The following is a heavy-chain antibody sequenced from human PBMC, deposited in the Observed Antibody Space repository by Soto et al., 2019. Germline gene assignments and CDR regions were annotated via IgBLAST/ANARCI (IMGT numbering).Heavy chain of an antibody. Sequence: QRQLQESGPGLVKPSETLSLTCTVSGDSISSSNYYWGWLRQPPGKGLEWIGSIYYSGSTNYNPSLKSRVPMSGDTSKNQFSLRLSSVTAADTAVYYCARQEVVGTGYFDFWGQGTLVSVSS. J-gene: IGHJ4*02. D-gene: IGHD1-1*01. CDR3: ARQEVVGTGYFDF. V-gene: IGHV4-39*01. CDR1: GDSISSSNYY. CDR2: IYYSGST.